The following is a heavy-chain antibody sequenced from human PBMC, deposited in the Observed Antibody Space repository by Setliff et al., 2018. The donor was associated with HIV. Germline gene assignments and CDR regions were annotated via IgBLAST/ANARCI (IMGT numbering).Heavy chain of an antibody. J-gene: IGHJ4*02. CDR2: MNPNSGNT. CDR1: GYTFTSYD. V-gene: IGHV1-8*02. D-gene: IGHD2-15*01. Sequence: ASVKVFCKASGYTFTSYDINWVRQATGQGLEWMGWMNPNSGNTGYAQKFQGRVTMTRNTSISTAYMELSSLRSDDTAIYYCAKPFGSDGSRQLDSWGQGTLVTVSS. CDR3: AKPFGSDGSRQLDS.